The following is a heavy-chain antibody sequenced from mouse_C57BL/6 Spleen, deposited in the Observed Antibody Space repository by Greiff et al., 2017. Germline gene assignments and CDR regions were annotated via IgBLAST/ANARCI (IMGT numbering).Heavy chain of an antibody. CDR1: GYTFTDYE. J-gene: IGHJ1*03. CDR2: IDPETGGT. CDR3: TRGSSWYFDV. Sequence: VKLQQSGAELVRPGASVTLSCKASGYTFTDYEMHWVKQTPVHGLEWIGAIDPETGGTAYNQKFKGKAILTADKSSSTAYMELRSLTSEDSAVYYCTRGSSWYFDVWGTGTTVTVSS. V-gene: IGHV1-15*01. D-gene: IGHD1-1*01.